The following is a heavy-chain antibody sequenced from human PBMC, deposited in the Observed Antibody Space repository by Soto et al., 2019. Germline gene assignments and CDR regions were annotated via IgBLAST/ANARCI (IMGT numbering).Heavy chain of an antibody. CDR1: GFTFSSYS. Sequence: EVQLVESGGGLVKPGGSLRLSCAASGFTFSSYSMNWVRQAPGKGLEWVSSISSSSSYIYYADSVKGRFTISRVNAKNSLYLQMNSLRAEDTAVYYCERGSLPSCDYFLTGGQGTLVTVSS. D-gene: IGHD4-17*01. CDR3: ERGSLPSCDYFLT. CDR2: ISSSSSYI. J-gene: IGHJ4*02. V-gene: IGHV3-21*01.